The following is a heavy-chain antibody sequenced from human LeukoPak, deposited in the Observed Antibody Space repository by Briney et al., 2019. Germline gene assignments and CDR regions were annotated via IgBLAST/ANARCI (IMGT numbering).Heavy chain of an antibody. D-gene: IGHD3-22*01. CDR3: ARGRVVVTRAYFDY. J-gene: IGHJ4*02. Sequence: GRSLRLSCAASGFTFSSYGMHCVRQAPGKGLEWVAVIWYDGSNKYYADSVKGRFTISRDNSKNTLYLQMNSLRAEDTAVYYCARGRVVVTRAYFDYWGQGTLVTVSS. CDR1: GFTFSSYG. V-gene: IGHV3-33*01. CDR2: IWYDGSNK.